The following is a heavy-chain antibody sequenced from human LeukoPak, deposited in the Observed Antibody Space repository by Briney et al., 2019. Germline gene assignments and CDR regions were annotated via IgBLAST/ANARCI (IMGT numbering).Heavy chain of an antibody. CDR3: ARDARELHGFRYDSSGYYAYYGMDV. CDR2: ISSSSSTI. J-gene: IGHJ6*02. CDR1: GFTFSSYS. Sequence: PGGSLRLSCAASGFTFSSYSMNWVRQAPGKGLEWVSYISSSSSTIYYADSVKGRFTISRDNAKNSLYLQMNSLRAEDTAVYYCARDARELHGFRYDSSGYYAYYGMDVWGQGTTVTVSS. V-gene: IGHV3-48*04. D-gene: IGHD3-22*01.